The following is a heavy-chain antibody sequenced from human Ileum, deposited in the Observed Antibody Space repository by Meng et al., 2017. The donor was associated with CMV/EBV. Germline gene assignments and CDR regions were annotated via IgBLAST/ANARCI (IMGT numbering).Heavy chain of an antibody. CDR1: GFTFSGSA. D-gene: IGHD2-15*01. CDR2: SRSKANSYAT. CDR3: TTQDIVVVVANGMDV. J-gene: IGHJ6*02. Sequence: GESLKISCAASGFTFSGSAMHWVRQASGKRLEWVGRSRSKANSYATAYAASVKGRFTISRDDSKNTAYLQMNSLKTEDTAVYYCTTQDIVVVVANGMDVWGQGTMVTVSS. V-gene: IGHV3-73*01.